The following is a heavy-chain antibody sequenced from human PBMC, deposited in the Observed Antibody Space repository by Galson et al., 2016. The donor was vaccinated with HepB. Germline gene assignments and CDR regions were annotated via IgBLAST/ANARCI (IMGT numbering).Heavy chain of an antibody. CDR3: ARGKSLLTMPWNYGLDV. J-gene: IGHJ6*04. CDR2: IETAGDT. V-gene: IGHV3-13*01. CDR1: GFTFSIHD. Sequence: SLRLSCAASGFTFSIHDMHWVRQAPGKGLEWVSAIETAGDTYYPDSVKGRFTISRENAKTSLYLQMNSLRAGDTAVYYCARGKSLLTMPWNYGLDVWGKGTTVSVSS. D-gene: IGHD4/OR15-4a*01.